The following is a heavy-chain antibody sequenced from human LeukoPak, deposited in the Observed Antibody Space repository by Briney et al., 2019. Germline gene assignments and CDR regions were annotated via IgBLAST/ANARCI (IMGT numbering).Heavy chain of an antibody. D-gene: IGHD3-3*01. Sequence: ASVKVSCKASGYTFTSYGISWVRQAPGQGLEWMGWISAYNGNTNYAQKLQGRVTMTTDTSTSTAYMELRSLRSDDTAVYYCARSSAGFWSGLFDYWGQGTLVTVSS. J-gene: IGHJ4*02. CDR1: GYTFTSYG. CDR2: ISAYNGNT. CDR3: ARSSAGFWSGLFDY. V-gene: IGHV1-18*01.